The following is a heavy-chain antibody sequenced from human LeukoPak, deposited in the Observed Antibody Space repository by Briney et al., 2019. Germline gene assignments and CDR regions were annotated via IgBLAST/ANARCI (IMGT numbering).Heavy chain of an antibody. D-gene: IGHD3-16*01. V-gene: IGHV4-4*09. CDR2: TYHFGTT. Sequence: SETLSLTCSVSGGSMSSHDWSWSWIRQTPKRGLEWIGYTYHFGTTNYNPSLKSRVTISVDTSKNQFSLKLSSVTAADTAVYYCARFDYYYMDVWGKGTTVTVSS. J-gene: IGHJ6*03. CDR1: GGSMSSHD. CDR3: ARFDYYYMDV.